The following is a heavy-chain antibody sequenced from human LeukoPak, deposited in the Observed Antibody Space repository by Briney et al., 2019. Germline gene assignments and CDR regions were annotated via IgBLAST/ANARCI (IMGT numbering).Heavy chain of an antibody. CDR2: MNPNSSNT. Sequence: ASVKVSCKASGYTFTSYDINWVRQATGQGLEWMGWMNPNSSNTGYAQKFQGRVTMTRNTSISTAYMELSSLRSEDTAVYYCARSRPATAIRAAFDIWGQGTMVTVSS. CDR1: GYTFTSYD. J-gene: IGHJ3*02. CDR3: ARSRPATAIRAAFDI. V-gene: IGHV1-8*01. D-gene: IGHD2-2*02.